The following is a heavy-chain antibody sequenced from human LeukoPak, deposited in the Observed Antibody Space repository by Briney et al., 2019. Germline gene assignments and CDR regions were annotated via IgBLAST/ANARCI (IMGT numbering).Heavy chain of an antibody. CDR2: IKQDGSES. V-gene: IGHV3-7*03. D-gene: IGHD1-26*01. Sequence: GGSLRLSCAASGFTFSTYWMSWVRQAPGKGLEWVANIKQDGSESYYVDSVKGRFTFSRDNARNSLFLQINSLRAEDTAVYYCARARRSWQLDFDYWGQGILVTVSS. CDR1: GFTFSTYW. CDR3: ARARRSWQLDFDY. J-gene: IGHJ4*02.